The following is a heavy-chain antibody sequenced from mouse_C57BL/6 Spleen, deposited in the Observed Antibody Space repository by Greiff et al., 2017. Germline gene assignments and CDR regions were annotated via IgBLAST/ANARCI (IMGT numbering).Heavy chain of an antibody. Sequence: HVQLQQPGAELVKPGASVKLSCKASGYTFTSYWMQWVKQRPGQGLEWIGEIDPSDSYTNYNQKFKGKATLTVDTSSSTAYMQLSSLTSEDSAVYYCARCDYGSSYYFDYWGQGTTLTVSS. CDR1: GYTFTSYW. V-gene: IGHV1-50*01. J-gene: IGHJ2*01. CDR2: IDPSDSYT. CDR3: ARCDYGSSYYFDY. D-gene: IGHD1-1*01.